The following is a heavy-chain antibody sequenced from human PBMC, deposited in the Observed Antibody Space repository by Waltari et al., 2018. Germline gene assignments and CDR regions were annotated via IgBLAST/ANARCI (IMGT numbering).Heavy chain of an antibody. J-gene: IGHJ5*02. Sequence: QVQLQESGPGLVKPSETLSLTCAVSGYSISSGYYWGWIRQPPGKGLEWIGSIYHSGGTYYNPPLKSRVTISVDTSKNQFSLKLSSVTAADTAVYYCARGARGAAEPPPNWFDPWGQGTLVTVSS. D-gene: IGHD6-13*01. CDR1: GYSISSGYY. V-gene: IGHV4-38-2*01. CDR3: ARGARGAAEPPPNWFDP. CDR2: IYHSGGT.